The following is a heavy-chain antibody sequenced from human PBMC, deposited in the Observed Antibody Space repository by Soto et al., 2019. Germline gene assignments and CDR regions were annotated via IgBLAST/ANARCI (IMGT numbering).Heavy chain of an antibody. CDR2: IYRGGDT. CDR3: ARGMYGSGSYYIGDAFDM. J-gene: IGHJ3*02. Sequence: PVGSLRLSCAVSGFTVSYNYMNWVRQAPGKGLEWVSVIYRGGDTFYADSVKGRFTISRDNSKNTLYLQMNSLRAEDTAAYYCARGMYGSGSYYIGDAFDMWGQGTMVTVSS. CDR1: GFTVSYNY. V-gene: IGHV3-53*01. D-gene: IGHD3-10*01.